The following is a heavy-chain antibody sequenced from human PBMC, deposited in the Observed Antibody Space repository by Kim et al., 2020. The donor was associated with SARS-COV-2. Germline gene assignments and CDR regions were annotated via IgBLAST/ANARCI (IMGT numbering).Heavy chain of an antibody. J-gene: IGHJ3*01. CDR3: VHRHRESGAFDF. V-gene: IGHV2-5*02. D-gene: IGHD3-10*01. CDR2: LYWDDDE. CDR1: GFSLRTGGVA. Sequence: SGPTLVNATQTLTLTCSFSGFSLRTGGVAVGWIRQPPGKALEWLALLYWDDDERYSPSQKNRLSMTKDTAKNRVVLTMTNVESVDTATYYCVHRHRESGAFDFWGHGTMVTVSS.